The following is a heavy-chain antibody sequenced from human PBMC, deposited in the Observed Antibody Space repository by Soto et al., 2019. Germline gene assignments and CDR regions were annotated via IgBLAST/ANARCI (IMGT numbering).Heavy chain of an antibody. Sequence: ESGGGVVQPGRSLRLSCAASGFTFSSYGMHWVRQAPGKGLEWVAVISYDGSNKYYADSVKGRFTISRDNSKNTLYLQMNSLRAEDTAVYYCAKDREDGYNFGYYYGMDVWGQGTTVTVSS. D-gene: IGHD5-12*01. CDR1: GFTFSSYG. V-gene: IGHV3-30*18. CDR2: ISYDGSNK. CDR3: AKDREDGYNFGYYYGMDV. J-gene: IGHJ6*02.